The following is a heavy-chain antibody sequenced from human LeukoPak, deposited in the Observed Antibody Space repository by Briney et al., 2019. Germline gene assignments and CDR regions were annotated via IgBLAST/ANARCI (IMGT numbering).Heavy chain of an antibody. D-gene: IGHD3-22*01. Sequence: ASVKVSCKASGYTFTSYGISWVRRAPGQGLEWMGWISAYKGNTNYAQKLQGRVTMATDTSTSTAYMELRSLRSDDTAVYYCARSHYYDSSGYHLIGFKYWGQGTLVTVSS. CDR3: ARSHYYDSSGYHLIGFKY. V-gene: IGHV1-18*01. CDR2: ISAYKGNT. CDR1: GYTFTSYG. J-gene: IGHJ4*02.